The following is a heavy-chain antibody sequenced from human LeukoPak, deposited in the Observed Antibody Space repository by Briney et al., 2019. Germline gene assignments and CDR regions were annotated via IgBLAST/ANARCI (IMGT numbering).Heavy chain of an antibody. Sequence: GGSLRLSCAASGFTFSSYGMHWVRQAPGKGLEWVAVISYDGSNKYYADSVKGRFTISRDNSKNTLYLQMNSLRAEDTAVYYCAKDQSSGWPTFDYWGQGTLVTVSS. D-gene: IGHD6-19*01. CDR3: AKDQSSGWPTFDY. V-gene: IGHV3-30*18. CDR2: ISYDGSNK. CDR1: GFTFSSYG. J-gene: IGHJ4*02.